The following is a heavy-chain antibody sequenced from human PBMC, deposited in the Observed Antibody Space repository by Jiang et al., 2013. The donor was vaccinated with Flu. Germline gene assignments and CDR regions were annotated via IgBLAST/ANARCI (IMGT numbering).Heavy chain of an antibody. Sequence: GAEVKKPGASVKVSCKASGYTFTGYYMHWVRQAPGQGLEWMGRINPNSGGTNYAQKFQGRVTMTRDTSISTAYMELSRLRSDDTAVYYCARDHIITIFGVVIKDYGMDVWGQGTTVTVSS. D-gene: IGHD3-3*01. CDR2: INPNSGGT. V-gene: IGHV1-2*06. J-gene: IGHJ6*02. CDR3: ARDHIITIFGVVIKDYGMDV. CDR1: GYTFTGYY.